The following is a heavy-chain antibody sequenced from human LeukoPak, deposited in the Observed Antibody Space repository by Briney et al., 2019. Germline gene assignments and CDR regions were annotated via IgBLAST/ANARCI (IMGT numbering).Heavy chain of an antibody. J-gene: IGHJ4*02. Sequence: SETLSLTCTVSSGSISYFYWNWIRQPPGKGLEWIGYIHYTGSTNYNPSLKSRVTISVDTSKNQFSLKLSSVTAADTAVYYCATYTNRLYYWGQGTLVTVSS. CDR3: ATYTNRLYY. CDR1: SGSISYFY. CDR2: IHYTGST. D-gene: IGHD2-8*01. V-gene: IGHV4-59*01.